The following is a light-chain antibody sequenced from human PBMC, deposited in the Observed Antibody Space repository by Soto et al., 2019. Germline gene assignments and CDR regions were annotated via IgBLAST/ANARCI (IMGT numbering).Light chain of an antibody. V-gene: IGLV2-14*01. CDR1: SSDIGYYDY. CDR3: SSRALHSASTV. J-gene: IGLJ1*01. CDR2: EVN. Sequence: QSVLTQPASVSGSPGQSITISCTGTSSDIGYYDYVSWYQHHSGKAPKLIIYEVNNRPSGVSNRFSGSKYVNTASLTISGLQPEYVAEHYGSSRALHSASTVCATETKATGL.